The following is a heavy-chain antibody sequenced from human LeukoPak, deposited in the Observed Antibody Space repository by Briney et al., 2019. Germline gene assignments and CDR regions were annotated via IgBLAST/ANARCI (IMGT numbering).Heavy chain of an antibody. CDR1: GGSISSYY. CDR3: ARSYYYDSSGYYYIDY. Sequence: PSETLSLTCTVSGGSISSYYWSWIRRPAGKGLEWIGRIYTSGSTNYNPSLKSRVTMSVDTSKNQFSLKLSSVTAADTAVYYCARSYYYDSSGYYYIDYWGQGTLVTVSS. D-gene: IGHD3-22*01. V-gene: IGHV4-4*07. J-gene: IGHJ4*02. CDR2: IYTSGST.